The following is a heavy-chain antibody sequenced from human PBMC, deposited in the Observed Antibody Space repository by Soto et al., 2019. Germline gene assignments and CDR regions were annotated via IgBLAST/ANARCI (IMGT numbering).Heavy chain of an antibody. Sequence: GGSLRLSCAASGFTFRSYSMNWVRQAPGKGLEWVSSISSSSSYIYYADSVKGRFTISRDNAKNSLYLQMNSLRAEDTAVYYCASSWAVAASYYYMDVWGKGTTVTVSS. CDR2: ISSSSSYI. D-gene: IGHD2-15*01. V-gene: IGHV3-21*01. CDR3: ASSWAVAASYYYMDV. J-gene: IGHJ6*03. CDR1: GFTFRSYS.